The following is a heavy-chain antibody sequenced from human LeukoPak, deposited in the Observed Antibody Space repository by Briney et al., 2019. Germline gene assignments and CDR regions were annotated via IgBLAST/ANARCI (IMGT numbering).Heavy chain of an antibody. J-gene: IGHJ4*02. CDR3: ARDPRGDDYFDY. CDR2: IYYSGST. CDR1: GGSISSYY. V-gene: IGHV4-59*01. Sequence: SETLSLTCTVSGGSISSYYWSWIRQPPGKGLEWIGYIYYSGSTSYNPSLKSRVTISVDTSKNQFSLKLSSVTAADTAVYYCARDPRGDDYFDYWGQGTLVTVSS.